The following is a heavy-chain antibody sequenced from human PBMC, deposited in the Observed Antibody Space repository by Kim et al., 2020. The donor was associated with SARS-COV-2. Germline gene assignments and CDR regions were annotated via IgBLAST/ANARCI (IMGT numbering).Heavy chain of an antibody. D-gene: IGHD6-19*01. CDR3: AKVTSGSSGWFEYFQH. CDR2: IRGGGERT. J-gene: IGHJ1*01. Sequence: GGSLRLSCAASGFTFKSYAMSWVRQAPGKGLEWVSGIRGGGERTSYADSVKGRFTISRDNSKNTLYLQMDSLRAEDTAVYYCAKVTSGSSGWFEYFQHWGQGTLVTVSS. V-gene: IGHV3-23*01. CDR1: GFTFKSYA.